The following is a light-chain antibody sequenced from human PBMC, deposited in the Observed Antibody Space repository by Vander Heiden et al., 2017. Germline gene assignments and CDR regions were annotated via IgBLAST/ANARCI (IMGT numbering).Light chain of an antibody. Sequence: DIQMTQSPSSLSASVGDRVTITCRASQSISSYLNWYQQKPGKAPKLLIYAASSLQSGVPSTFTRSGSGTDFTLTISSLQPEHFATYYCQQSYSTPLTSGGGTKVELK. CDR3: QQSYSTPLT. V-gene: IGKV1-39*01. CDR2: AAS. CDR1: QSISSY. J-gene: IGKJ4*01.